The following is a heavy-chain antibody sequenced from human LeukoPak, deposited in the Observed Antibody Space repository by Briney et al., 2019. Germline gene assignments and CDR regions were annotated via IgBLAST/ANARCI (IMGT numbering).Heavy chain of an antibody. CDR1: GYTFTGYY. CDR3: AKILENCGGDCRHNYYNMDV. D-gene: IGHD2-21*02. Sequence: ASVKVSCKASGYTFTGYYMHWVRQAPGQGLEWMGWINPNSGGTNYAQKFQGRVTMTRDTSISTAYMELSRLRSDDTAVYYCAKILENCGGDCRHNYYNMDVWGQGTTVTVSS. CDR2: INPNSGGT. J-gene: IGHJ6*02. V-gene: IGHV1-2*02.